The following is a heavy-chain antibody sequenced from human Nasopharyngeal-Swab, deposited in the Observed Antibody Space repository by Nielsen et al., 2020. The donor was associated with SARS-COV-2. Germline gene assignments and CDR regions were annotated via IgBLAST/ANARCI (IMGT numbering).Heavy chain of an antibody. J-gene: IGHJ4*02. D-gene: IGHD3-10*01. Sequence: GESLKISWKGSGSSFTSYWSSWVRQMPGKGLEWMGRIDPSDSYTNYSPSFQGHVTISADKSISTAYLQWSSLKASDTAMYYCARIGYGSGSYMYYFDYWGQGTLVTVSS. CDR2: IDPSDSYT. CDR3: ARIGYGSGSYMYYFDY. CDR1: GSSFTSYW. V-gene: IGHV5-10-1*01.